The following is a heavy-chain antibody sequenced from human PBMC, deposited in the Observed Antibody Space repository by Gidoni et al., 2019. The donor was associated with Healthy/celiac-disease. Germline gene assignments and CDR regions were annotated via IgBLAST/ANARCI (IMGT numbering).Heavy chain of an antibody. CDR3: AKVEGYSYGYVGY. Sequence: EVQLLESGVGLVQPGGSLRLSFSASGCTFSSYAMSWVRQAPGKGLEWVSAISGSGGSTYYADSVKGRFTISRDNSKNTLYLQMNSLRAEDTAVYYCAKVEGYSYGYVGYWGQGTLVTVSS. CDR2: ISGSGGST. CDR1: GCTFSSYA. D-gene: IGHD5-18*01. J-gene: IGHJ4*02. V-gene: IGHV3-23*01.